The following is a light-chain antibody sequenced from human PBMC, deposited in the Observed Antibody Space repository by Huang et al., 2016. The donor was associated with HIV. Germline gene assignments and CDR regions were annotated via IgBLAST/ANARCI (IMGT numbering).Light chain of an antibody. J-gene: IGKJ1*01. V-gene: IGKV2-28*01. Sequence: DIVMVQSPASLSVTPGEAASITCRSSQSLLHSTGHNYLDWYWQKPGQSPQLLIYLASMRASGVPDRFSGSGSGTDFTLRINRVEAGDVGVYYCMQGLQTWTFGQGTKVEI. CDR3: MQGLQTWT. CDR1: QSLLHSTGHNY. CDR2: LAS.